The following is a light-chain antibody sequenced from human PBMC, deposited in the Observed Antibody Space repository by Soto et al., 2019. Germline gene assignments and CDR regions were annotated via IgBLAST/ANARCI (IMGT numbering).Light chain of an antibody. CDR2: KAS. Sequence: DLQMTQSPSTLSASVGDRVTITCRASESISSWLAWYQQKLGKAPKLLIYKASSLESGVPSRFSGSGSGTEFTLTISSLQPDDFATYYRQQYNSHLGITFGPGTKVDIK. CDR1: ESISSW. J-gene: IGKJ3*01. V-gene: IGKV1-5*03. CDR3: QQYNSHLGIT.